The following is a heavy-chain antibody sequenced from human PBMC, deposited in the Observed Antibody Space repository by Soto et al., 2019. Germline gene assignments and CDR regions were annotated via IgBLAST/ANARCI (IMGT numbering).Heavy chain of an antibody. J-gene: IGHJ4*02. Sequence: PGGSLRLSCAASGITFRNYAMSWVRQAPGKGLEWVSSISGSGGSTYYADSVKGRFTISRDNSKNTLYLQMNSLRAEDTAVYYWAKDPEWELPKYYFDYWGQGTLVTVSS. CDR2: ISGSGGST. V-gene: IGHV3-23*01. CDR3: AKDPEWELPKYYFDY. CDR1: GITFRNYA. D-gene: IGHD1-26*01.